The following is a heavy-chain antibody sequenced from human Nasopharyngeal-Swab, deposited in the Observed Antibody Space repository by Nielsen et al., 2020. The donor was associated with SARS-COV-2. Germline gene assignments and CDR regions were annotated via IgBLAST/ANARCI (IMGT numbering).Heavy chain of an antibody. CDR2: IIPIFGTA. Sequence: SVKVSCKASGGTFSSYAISWVRQAPGQGLEWMGGIIPIFGTANYAQKFQGRVTIIADESTSTAYMELSSLRSEDTAVYYCASGGLVRNYYYYYMDVWGKGTTVTVSS. CDR1: GGTFSSYA. D-gene: IGHD6-6*01. V-gene: IGHV1-69*13. J-gene: IGHJ6*03. CDR3: ASGGLVRNYYYYYMDV.